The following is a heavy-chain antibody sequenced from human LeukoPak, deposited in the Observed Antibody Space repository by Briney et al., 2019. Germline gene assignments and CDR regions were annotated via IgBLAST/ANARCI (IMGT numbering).Heavy chain of an antibody. V-gene: IGHV3-43*02. Sequence: GGSLRLSCAASGFTFDDYAMHWVRQAPGKGLEWVSLIGGDGGSTYYADSVKGRFTISRDNSKNSLYLQMNSLRTEDTALYYCAKDKRFDYYYYMDVWGKGTTVTVSS. J-gene: IGHJ6*03. CDR3: AKDKRFDYYYYMDV. CDR2: IGGDGGST. D-gene: IGHD3-16*01. CDR1: GFTFDDYA.